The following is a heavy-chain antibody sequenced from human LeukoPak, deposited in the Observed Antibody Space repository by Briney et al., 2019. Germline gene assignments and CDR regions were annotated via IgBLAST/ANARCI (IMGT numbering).Heavy chain of an antibody. CDR1: GGSISSSNYY. CDR3: ARVRRKIAAAGYDAFDI. V-gene: IGHV4-39*07. Sequence: SETLSLTCTVSGGSISSSNYYWGWIRQPPGKGLEWIGSIYYSGSTFYNPSLKSRVTISVDTSKNQFSLKLSSVTAEDTAVYYCARVRRKIAAAGYDAFDIWGQGTMVTVSS. CDR2: IYYSGST. D-gene: IGHD6-13*01. J-gene: IGHJ3*02.